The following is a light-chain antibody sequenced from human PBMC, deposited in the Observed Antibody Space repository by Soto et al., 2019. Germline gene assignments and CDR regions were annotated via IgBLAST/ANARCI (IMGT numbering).Light chain of an antibody. V-gene: IGKV1-39*01. CDR1: QIVRRN. CDR3: QQTFSRPYT. CDR2: AAS. Sequence: DIQMTQSPSSLSASVGNSVTITCRASQIVRRNLNWYQQKPGKVPELLIYAASTLQPGVPSRFRGSGSGTDFTLTVSSLQPEDFVTYHCQQTFSRPYTFGQGTKLEIE. J-gene: IGKJ2*01.